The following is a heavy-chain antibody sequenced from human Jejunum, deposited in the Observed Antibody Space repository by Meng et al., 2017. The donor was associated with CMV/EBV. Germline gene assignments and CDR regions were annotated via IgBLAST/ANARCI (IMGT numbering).Heavy chain of an antibody. CDR1: FTFCSYS. CDR2: ISGSGGST. D-gene: IGHD3-22*01. Sequence: FTFCSYSMSWVRQAPGKGLEWVSAISGSGGSTYYADSVKRRFIISRDNSKNTLYLQMNSLRAEDTAVYYCAKVLYSYYYDSSGYSDYWGQGTLVTVSS. J-gene: IGHJ4*02. CDR3: AKVLYSYYYDSSGYSDY. V-gene: IGHV3-23*01.